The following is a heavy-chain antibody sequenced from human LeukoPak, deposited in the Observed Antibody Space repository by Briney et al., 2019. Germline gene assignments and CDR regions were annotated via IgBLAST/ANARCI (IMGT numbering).Heavy chain of an antibody. CDR2: IYYSRTT. J-gene: IGHJ6*02. D-gene: IGHD6-19*01. CDR1: GGSISSSTYY. Sequence: SETLSLTCTVSGGSISSSTYYWGWIRQPPGKGLEWIGSIYYSRTTYYNPSLKNRVTISVDTSKNQFSLKLSSVTAADTAVYYCAGGRSSVLGYWGQGTTVTVSS. V-gene: IGHV4-39*01. CDR3: AGGRSSVLGY.